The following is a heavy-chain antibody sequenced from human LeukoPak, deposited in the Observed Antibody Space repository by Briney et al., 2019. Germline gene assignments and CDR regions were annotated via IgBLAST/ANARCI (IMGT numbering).Heavy chain of an antibody. D-gene: IGHD3-3*01. CDR2: IYTSGST. CDR3: ARGLTIFGVVMDAFDI. CDR1: GGSISSYY. V-gene: IGHV4-4*07. Sequence: PSETLSLTCTVSGGSISSYYWSWIRQPAGKGLEWIGRIYTSGSTNYNPSLKSRVTMSVDTSKNQFSLKLSSVTAADTAVYYCARGLTIFGVVMDAFDIWGQGTMVTVSS. J-gene: IGHJ3*02.